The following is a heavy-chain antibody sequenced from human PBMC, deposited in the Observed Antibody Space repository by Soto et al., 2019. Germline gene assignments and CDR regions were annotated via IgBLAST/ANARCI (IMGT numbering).Heavy chain of an antibody. CDR3: ARLYGRKQNFDY. D-gene: IGHD2-8*01. J-gene: IGHJ4*02. CDR2: IYYSGST. V-gene: IGHV4-59*08. Sequence: PSETLSLTCTVSGGSISSYYWSWIRQPPGKGLEWIGYIYYSGSTNYNPSLKSRVTISVDTSKNQFSLKLSSVTAADTAVYYCARLYGRKQNFDYWGQGTLVTVSS. CDR1: GGSISSYY.